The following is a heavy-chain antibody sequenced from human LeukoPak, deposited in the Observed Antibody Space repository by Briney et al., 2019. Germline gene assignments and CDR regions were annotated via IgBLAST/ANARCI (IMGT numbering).Heavy chain of an antibody. CDR1: GYSISSCYY. Sequence: SETLSLTCTVSGYSISSCYYWGWIQQPPGKVLEWIGSIYHSGSTYYNPSLKSRSTISVSTSKNQFSLKRSSVTAADTAVYYCARYYYDSSGSTPDYFAYWGQGTLVTVSS. J-gene: IGHJ4*02. D-gene: IGHD3-22*01. CDR2: IYHSGST. CDR3: ARYYYDSSGSTPDYFAY. V-gene: IGHV4-38-2*02.